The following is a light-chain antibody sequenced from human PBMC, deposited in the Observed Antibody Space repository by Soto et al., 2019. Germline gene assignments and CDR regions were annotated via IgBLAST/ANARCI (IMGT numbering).Light chain of an antibody. CDR3: QHYNDRPLT. CDR1: QSVVTN. CDR2: GAS. Sequence: EKVMTQSPATLSVSPGERVTLSCRASQSVVTNLAWYQQKPGQAPRLLISGASTRATGIPDRFIGSGSRTEFTLTITSLQTEDFAVYYCQHYNDRPLTFGQGHKVEIK. J-gene: IGKJ1*01. V-gene: IGKV3-15*01.